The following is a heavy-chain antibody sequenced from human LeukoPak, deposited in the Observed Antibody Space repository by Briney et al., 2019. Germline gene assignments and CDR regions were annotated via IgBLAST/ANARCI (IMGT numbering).Heavy chain of an antibody. CDR3: ARHGYYATGLRY. D-gene: IGHD2-2*01. J-gene: IGHJ4*02. Sequence: PSETLSLTCAVYGESFSGYYWTWIRQPPGKGLEWIGEINHSGSTNYNPSLKSRVTISVDTSKNQFSPKLSSVTAADTAVYYCARHGYYATGLRYWGQGTLVTVSS. CDR1: GESFSGYY. V-gene: IGHV4-34*01. CDR2: INHSGST.